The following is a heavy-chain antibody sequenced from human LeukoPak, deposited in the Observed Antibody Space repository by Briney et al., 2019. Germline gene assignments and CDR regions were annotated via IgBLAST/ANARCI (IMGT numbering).Heavy chain of an antibody. V-gene: IGHV1-46*04. CDR1: GYTFRNYY. J-gene: IGHJ5*02. CDR2: INPNGGST. D-gene: IGHD1-26*01. Sequence: ASVKVSCKESGYTFRNYYMHWVRQAPGQGLEWMGIINPNGGSTTYAQKLRGRVTMTRDMSTTTDYMELSSLRSEDTAVYYCARDNSVGDIAWWFDPWGQGTLVTVSS. CDR3: ARDNSVGDIAWWFDP.